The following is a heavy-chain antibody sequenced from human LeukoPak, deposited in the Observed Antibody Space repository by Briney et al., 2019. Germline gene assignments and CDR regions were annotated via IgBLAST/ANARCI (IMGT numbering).Heavy chain of an antibody. Sequence: ASVKVSCKASGYTFTSYDINWVRQATGQGLEWMGWMNPNSGNTGYAQKFQGGVTMTRNTSISTAYMELSSLRSEDTAVYYCARKKIMVRGVYYYWGQGTLVTVSS. D-gene: IGHD3-10*01. CDR2: MNPNSGNT. V-gene: IGHV1-8*01. CDR1: GYTFTSYD. J-gene: IGHJ4*02. CDR3: ARKKIMVRGVYYY.